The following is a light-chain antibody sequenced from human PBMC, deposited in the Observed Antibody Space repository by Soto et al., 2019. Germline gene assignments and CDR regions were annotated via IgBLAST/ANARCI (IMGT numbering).Light chain of an antibody. CDR2: GAS. V-gene: IGKV3D-15*01. Sequence: EIVMTQSPATLSVSPGERATLSCRASQSVSSNLAWYQQKPGQAPRLLIYGASTRATGIPARFSGSGSGTEFTLTISSLQSEDLGVYYCQQYNNWPRTFGQGTKVDIK. J-gene: IGKJ1*01. CDR3: QQYNNWPRT. CDR1: QSVSSN.